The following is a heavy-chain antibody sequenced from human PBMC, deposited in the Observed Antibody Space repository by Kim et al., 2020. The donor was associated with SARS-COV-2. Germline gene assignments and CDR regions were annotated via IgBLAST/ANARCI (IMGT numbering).Heavy chain of an antibody. CDR1: GGTFSSYA. CDR2: IIPIFGIA. J-gene: IGHJ6*03. D-gene: IGHD2-15*01. Sequence: SVKVSCKASGGTFSSYAISWVRQAPGQGLEWMGRIIPIFGIANYAQKFQGRVTITADKSTSTAYMELSSLRSEDTAVYYCARDEAATVYYYYMDVWGKGTTVTVSS. CDR3: ARDEAATVYYYYMDV. V-gene: IGHV1-69*04.